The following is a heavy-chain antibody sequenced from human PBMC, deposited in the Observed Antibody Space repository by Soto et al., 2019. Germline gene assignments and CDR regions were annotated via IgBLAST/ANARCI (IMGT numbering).Heavy chain of an antibody. CDR3: ARDSTKKDRSPADYDSSGSSFDP. V-gene: IGHV3-11*05. J-gene: IGHJ5*02. D-gene: IGHD3-22*01. CDR2: ISSSSSYT. Sequence: GGSLRLSCAASGFTFSDYYMSWIRQAPGKGLEWVSYISSSSSYTNYADSVKGRFTISRDNAKNSLYLQMNSLRAEDTAVYYCARDSTKKDRSPADYDSSGSSFDPWGQGALVTVSS. CDR1: GFTFSDYY.